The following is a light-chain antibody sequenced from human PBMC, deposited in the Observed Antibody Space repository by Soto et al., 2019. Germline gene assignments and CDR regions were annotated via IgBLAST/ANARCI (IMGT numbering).Light chain of an antibody. CDR2: DAS. CDR3: QQRSNWPPMYT. J-gene: IGKJ2*01. CDR1: QSVSSY. Sequence: EIVFTQSPPTLSLSRGERATLSCRASQSVSSYLAWYQQKPGQAPRLLIYDASNRATGIPARFSGSGSGTDFTLTISSLEPEDFAVYYCQQRSNWPPMYTFGQGTKVDIK. V-gene: IGKV3-11*01.